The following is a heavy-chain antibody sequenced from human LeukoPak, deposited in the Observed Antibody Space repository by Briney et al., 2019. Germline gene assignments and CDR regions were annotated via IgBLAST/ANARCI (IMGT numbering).Heavy chain of an antibody. V-gene: IGHV1-69*04. D-gene: IGHD1-1*01. CDR3: ARAGELELTPFDP. Sequence: SVTVSFTASGGTFTIYAISWVRQAPGQGLEWVGRIIPILGIANYAQKFQGRVTITADKSTSTAYMELSSLRSEDTAVYYCARAGELELTPFDPWGQGALVTVSS. CDR1: GGTFTIYA. J-gene: IGHJ5*02. CDR2: IIPILGIA.